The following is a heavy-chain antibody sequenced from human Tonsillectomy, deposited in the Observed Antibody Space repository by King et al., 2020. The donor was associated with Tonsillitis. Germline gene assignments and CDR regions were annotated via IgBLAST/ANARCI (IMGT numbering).Heavy chain of an antibody. Sequence: QLVQSGAEVKKPGSSVKVSCKASGGTFSSYAISWVRQAPGQGLEWMGRIIPILGIANYAQKFQGRVTITADKSTSTAYMELSSLRSEDTAVYYCARVDTGVSSGYGGAFDIWGQGTMVTVSS. CDR1: GGTFSSYA. CDR2: IIPILGIA. CDR3: ARVDTGVSSGYGGAFDI. V-gene: IGHV1-69*09. D-gene: IGHD3-22*01. J-gene: IGHJ3*02.